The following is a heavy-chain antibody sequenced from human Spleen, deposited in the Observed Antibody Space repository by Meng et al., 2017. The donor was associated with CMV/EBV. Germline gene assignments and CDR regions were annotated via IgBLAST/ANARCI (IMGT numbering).Heavy chain of an antibody. CDR1: GFTFSSYE. V-gene: IGHV3-48*03. J-gene: IGHJ3*02. D-gene: IGHD3-3*01. CDR2: ISSSGSTI. CDR3: ARSSNYDFWSGYYTRHAFDI. Sequence: GGSLRLSCAASGFTFSSYEMNWVRQAPGKGLEWVSYISSSGSTIYYADSVKGRFTISRDNAKYSLYLQMNSLRAEDTAVYYCARSSNYDFWSGYYTRHAFDIWGQGTMVTVSS.